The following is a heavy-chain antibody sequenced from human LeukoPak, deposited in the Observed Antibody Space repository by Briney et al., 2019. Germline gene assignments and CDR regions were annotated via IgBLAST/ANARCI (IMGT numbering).Heavy chain of an antibody. D-gene: IGHD1-26*01. V-gene: IGHV3-21*01. CDR1: GFTLSSYS. CDR3: AREIVGATNWFDP. CDR2: ISSSSSYI. Sequence: GGPLRLSCAASGFTLSSYSMNWVRQAPGKGLEWVSSISSSSSYIYYADSVKGRFTISRDNAKNSLYLQMNSLRAEDTAVYYCAREIVGATNWFDPWGQGTLVTVSS. J-gene: IGHJ5*02.